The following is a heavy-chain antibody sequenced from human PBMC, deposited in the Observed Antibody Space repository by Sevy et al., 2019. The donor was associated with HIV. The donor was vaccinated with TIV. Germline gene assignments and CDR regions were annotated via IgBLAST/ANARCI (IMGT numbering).Heavy chain of an antibody. CDR2: IKSKTDGATR. D-gene: IGHD1-26*01. CDR3: AAGVGASDFDY. J-gene: IGHJ4*02. V-gene: IGHV3-15*01. CDR1: GFTFSSYA. Sequence: GGSLRLSCAASGFTFSSYAMSWVRQAPGKGLEWLGRIKSKTDGATRDLAAPVKGRIIISRDDSKNTLYLQISNLKIEHTGVYFCAAGVGASDFDYWGQGTLVTVSS.